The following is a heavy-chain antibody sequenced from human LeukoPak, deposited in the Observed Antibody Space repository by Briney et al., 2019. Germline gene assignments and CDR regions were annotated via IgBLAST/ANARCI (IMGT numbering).Heavy chain of an antibody. CDR3: ATGSHYFDY. J-gene: IGHJ4*02. D-gene: IGHD1-26*01. CDR2: INYSGST. V-gene: IGHV4-59*01. Sequence: SETLSLTCTVSPGSISGYYWSWIRQPPGKGLEWIGYINYSGSTNYNPSLKSRVTISVDTSKNQFSLKLSSVTAADTAMYYCATGSHYFDYWGQGTLVTVSS. CDR1: PGSISGYY.